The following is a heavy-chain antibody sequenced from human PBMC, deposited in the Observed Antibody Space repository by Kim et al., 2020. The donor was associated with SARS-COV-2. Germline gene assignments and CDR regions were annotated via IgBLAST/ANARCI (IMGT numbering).Heavy chain of an antibody. Sequence: SETLSLTCAVSGGSMSSVNWWSWVRQPPGKGLEWIAEIYHSGSINYNASLKSRVTISIDKSKNQFSLKLNSVTAADTAVYYCARRGGNTGNYYLSFEYWGQGTLVTVSS. CDR2: IYHSGSI. V-gene: IGHV4-4*02. CDR1: GGSMSSVNW. J-gene: IGHJ4*02. CDR3: ARRGGNTGNYYLSFEY. D-gene: IGHD1-26*01.